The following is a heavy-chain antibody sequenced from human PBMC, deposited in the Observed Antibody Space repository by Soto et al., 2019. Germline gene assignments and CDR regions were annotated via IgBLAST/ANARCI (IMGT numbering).Heavy chain of an antibody. Sequence: QVQLVESGGGVVQPGRSLRLSCAASGFTFSSYAMHWVRRAPGKGLEWMAVMSYDGSNKYYADSVKGRFTISRDNSKNTLYLQMNSLRPEGTALYYCARDGGAYWGQGTLVSVSS. CDR1: GFTFSSYA. CDR3: ARDGGAY. V-gene: IGHV3-30-3*01. D-gene: IGHD3-16*01. CDR2: MSYDGSNK. J-gene: IGHJ4*02.